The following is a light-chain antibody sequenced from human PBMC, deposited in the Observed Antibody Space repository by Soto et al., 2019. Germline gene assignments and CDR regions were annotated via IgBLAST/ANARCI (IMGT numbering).Light chain of an antibody. V-gene: IGLV3-1*01. J-gene: IGLJ1*01. CDR2: QDT. CDR3: QSWDYNTAYYV. Sequence: SYELTQPPSVSVSPGQTASISCSGDKLGDKYVCWYQQKPGQSPVLVIYQDTKRPSGIPERFSGSNSGNTATLTISGTQAMDEADYYCQSWDYNTAYYVCGTGTKLTVL. CDR1: KLGDKY.